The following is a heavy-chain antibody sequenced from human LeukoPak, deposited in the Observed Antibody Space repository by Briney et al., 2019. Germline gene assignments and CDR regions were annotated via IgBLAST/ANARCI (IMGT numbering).Heavy chain of an antibody. J-gene: IGHJ3*02. Sequence: GGSLRLSCAASGFTFDDYGMNWVRQAPGKGLEWVSGINWSGGSTGYADSVKGRFTISRDNANNSLSLQMNGLRAEDTALYYCARGQGRGSNTHVFDIRGRGTMVTVSS. D-gene: IGHD6-25*01. V-gene: IGHV3-20*04. CDR2: INWSGGST. CDR1: GFTFDDYG. CDR3: ARGQGRGSNTHVFDI.